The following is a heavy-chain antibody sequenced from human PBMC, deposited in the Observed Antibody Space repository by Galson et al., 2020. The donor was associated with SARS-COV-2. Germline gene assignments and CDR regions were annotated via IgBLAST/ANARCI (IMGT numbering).Heavy chain of an antibody. D-gene: IGHD3-3*01. J-gene: IGHJ6*02. CDR3: ARGGPPGYYDFWSGYYTYYYGMDV. V-gene: IGHV1-2*04. Sequence: ASVKVSCKASGYTFTGYYMHWVRQAPGQGLEWMGWINPNSGGTNYAQKFQGWVTMTRDTSISTAYMELSRLRSDDTAVYYCARGGPPGYYDFWSGYYTYYYGMDVWGQGTTVTVSS. CDR1: GYTFTGYY. CDR2: INPNSGGT.